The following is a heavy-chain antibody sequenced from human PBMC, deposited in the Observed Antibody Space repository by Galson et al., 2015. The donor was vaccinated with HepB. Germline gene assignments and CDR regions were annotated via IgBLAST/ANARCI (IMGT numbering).Heavy chain of an antibody. J-gene: IGHJ5*02. CDR1: GFTFSDYY. D-gene: IGHD1-26*01. CDR3: ARDRGGSYRFDP. V-gene: IGHV3-11*06. CDR2: ISSSSSYT. Sequence: SLRLSCAASGFTFSDYYMSWIRQAPGKGPEWVSYISSSSSYTNYADSVKGRFTISRDNAKNSLYLQMNSLRAEDTAVYYCARDRGGSYRFDPWGQGTLVTVSS.